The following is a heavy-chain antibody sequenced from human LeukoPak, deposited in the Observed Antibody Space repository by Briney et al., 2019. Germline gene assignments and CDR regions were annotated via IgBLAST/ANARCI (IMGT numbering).Heavy chain of an antibody. CDR3: AKDDYGSGSYYDY. D-gene: IGHD3-10*01. CDR2: ISYDGSNK. J-gene: IGHJ4*02. V-gene: IGHV3-30*18. CDR1: GFTFSSYG. Sequence: PGGSLRLSCAASGFTFSSYGMHWVRQAPGKGPEWVAVISYDGSNKYYADSAKGRFTISRDNSKNTLYLQMNSLRAEDTAVYYCAKDDYGSGSYYDYWGQETLVTVSS.